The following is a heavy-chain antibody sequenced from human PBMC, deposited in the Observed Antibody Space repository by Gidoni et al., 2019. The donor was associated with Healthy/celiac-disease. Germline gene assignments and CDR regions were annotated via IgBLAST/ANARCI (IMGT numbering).Heavy chain of an antibody. Sequence: QVTLRESGPALVKPTQTLPLTCTFSGFSLSTSGLCVSWIRQPPGKALEWLALIDWDDDKYYSTSLKTRLTISKDTSKNQVVLTMTNMDPVDTATYYCARTHPRYSSGCHDAFDIWGQGTMVTVSS. V-gene: IGHV2-70*01. D-gene: IGHD6-19*01. CDR3: ARTHPRYSSGCHDAFDI. J-gene: IGHJ3*02. CDR2: IDWDDDK. CDR1: GFSLSTSGLC.